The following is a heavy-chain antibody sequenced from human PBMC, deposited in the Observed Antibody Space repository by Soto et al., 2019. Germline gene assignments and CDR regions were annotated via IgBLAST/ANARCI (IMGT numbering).Heavy chain of an antibody. CDR2: IIPIFGTA. V-gene: IGHV1-69*13. Sequence: GASVKVSCKASGGTFSSYAISWVRQAPGQGLEWMGGIIPIFGTANYAQKFQGRVTVTADESTSSAFMQLSSLRSEDTAVYYCARVIGSRTPYDTLTGSIYYWGQGTLVTVSS. J-gene: IGHJ4*02. D-gene: IGHD3-9*01. CDR3: ARVIGSRTPYDTLTGSIYY. CDR1: GGTFSSYA.